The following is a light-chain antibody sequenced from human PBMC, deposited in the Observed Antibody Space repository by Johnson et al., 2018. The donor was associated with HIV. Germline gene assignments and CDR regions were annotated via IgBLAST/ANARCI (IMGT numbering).Light chain of an antibody. V-gene: IGLV1-51*01. CDR1: SSNIGNNY. Sequence: LTQPPSVSAAPGQKVTLSCSGSSSNIGNNYVSWYQQLPGTAPKLLIYDNNKRPSGIPDRFSGSKSGTSATLGITGLQTGDAADHYCGTRHGSLNVVFGTGTKVTF. CDR2: DNN. CDR3: GTRHGSLNVV. J-gene: IGLJ1*01.